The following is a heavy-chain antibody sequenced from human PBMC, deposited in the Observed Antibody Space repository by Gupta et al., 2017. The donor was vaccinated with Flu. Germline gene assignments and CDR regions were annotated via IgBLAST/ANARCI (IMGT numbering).Heavy chain of an antibody. CDR2: TNPEGTT. CDR3: AREANGDGVCFHLDN. Sequence: VHLVESGGGSVQPGGSLRLSCAFSSFSFGSEWIHWVRQVPGEGLVWVSRTNPEGTTTYAEAVKGRFTVSRDNTKKTGYLQMRGLTVEDTAVYFCAREANGDGVCFHLDNWGQGVPVAVSS. CDR1: SFSFGSEW. D-gene: IGHD2-8*01. J-gene: IGHJ4*02. V-gene: IGHV3-74*03.